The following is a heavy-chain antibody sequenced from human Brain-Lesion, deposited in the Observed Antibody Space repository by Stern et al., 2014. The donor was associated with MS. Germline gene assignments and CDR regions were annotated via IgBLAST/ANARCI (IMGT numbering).Heavy chain of an antibody. V-gene: IGHV1-2*02. CDR2: INPNTGGT. CDR3: ARDQRGITIFGVVTDYYYLGMDV. D-gene: IGHD3-3*01. CDR1: GYIFTGYY. Sequence: VHLVESGAEVKKPGASVKVSCKTSGYIFTGYYIHWVRQAPVQGLEWMAWINPNTGGTKYAQKFQGRVTMSRDTSISTAYVELSSLTSDDTAVYYCARDQRGITIFGVVTDYYYLGMDVWGQGTTVTVSS. J-gene: IGHJ6*02.